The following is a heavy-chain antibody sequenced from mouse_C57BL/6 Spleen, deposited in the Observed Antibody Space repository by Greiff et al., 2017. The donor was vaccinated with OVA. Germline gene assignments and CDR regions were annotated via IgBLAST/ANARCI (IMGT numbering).Heavy chain of an antibody. CDR3: AREATVVARCFDV. J-gene: IGHJ1*03. CDR2: IYPGDGAT. CDR1: GYAFSSSW. V-gene: IGHV1-82*01. Sequence: QVQLQQSGPELVKPGASVKISCKASGYAFSSSWMNWVKQRPGQGLEWIGRIYPGDGATNYNGKFKGKATLTADKSSSTADMQLISLTSEDSAVYICAREATVVARCFDVWGTGTTVTVSS. D-gene: IGHD1-1*01.